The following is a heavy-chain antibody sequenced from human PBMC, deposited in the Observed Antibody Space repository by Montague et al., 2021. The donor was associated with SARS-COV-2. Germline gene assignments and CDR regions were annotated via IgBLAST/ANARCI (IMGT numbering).Heavy chain of an antibody. V-gene: IGHV4-39*01. D-gene: IGHD3-9*01. J-gene: IGHJ4*02. CDR3: VRPRADRYVDWTKLDAHVKPYYFDY. CDR1: GGSISSSSYY. Sequence: SETLSLTCTVSGGSISSSSYYWGWIRQPPGKGLEWIGSIYYSGSTYYNPSLKSRVTISVDTSKNQFSLKLSSVTAADTAVYYCVRPRADRYVDWTKLDAHVKPYYFDYWGQGTLVTVSS. CDR2: IYYSGST.